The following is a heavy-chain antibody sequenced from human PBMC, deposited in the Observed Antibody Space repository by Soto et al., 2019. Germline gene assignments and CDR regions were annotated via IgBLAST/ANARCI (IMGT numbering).Heavy chain of an antibody. D-gene: IGHD5-18*01. Sequence: EVQLLESGGGLVQPGGSLRLSCAASGFTFSSYAMNWVRQAPGKGLEWVSTFDNSDGRTYYSDSVKGRFTISRDNSKNTLFLQMNSLRPEDTAVYYCAKVRDTTMDMNFDYWGQRTLVTVSS. CDR3: AKVRDTTMDMNFDY. V-gene: IGHV3-23*01. CDR1: GFTFSSYA. J-gene: IGHJ4*02. CDR2: FDNSDGRT.